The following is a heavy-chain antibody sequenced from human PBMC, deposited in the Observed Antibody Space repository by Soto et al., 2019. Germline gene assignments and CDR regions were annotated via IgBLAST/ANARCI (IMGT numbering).Heavy chain of an antibody. V-gene: IGHV3-30*18. J-gene: IGHJ3*02. CDR3: AKRWDEQWLVSDAFDI. CDR2: ISYDGSNK. CDR1: GFTFSSYG. Sequence: GGSLRLSCAASGFTFSSYGMHWVRQAPGKGLEWVAVISYDGSNKYYADSVKGRFTISRDNSKNTLYLQMNSLRAEDTAVYYCAKRWDEQWLVSDAFDIWGQGTMVTVSS. D-gene: IGHD6-19*01.